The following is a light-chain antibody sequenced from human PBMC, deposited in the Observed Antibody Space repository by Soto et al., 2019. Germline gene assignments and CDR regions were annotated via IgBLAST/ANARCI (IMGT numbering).Light chain of an antibody. CDR1: SSNIGAGYD. J-gene: IGLJ2*01. CDR3: QSYDISQSGVV. CDR2: GNS. Sequence: QSVLTQPPSVSGAPGQRVTISCTGSSSNIGAGYDVHWYQQHPGTAPKLPIYGNSNRPSGVSDRFTGSKSGTSASLAITGLQAEDEADYYCQSYDISQSGVVFGGGTQLTVL. V-gene: IGLV1-40*01.